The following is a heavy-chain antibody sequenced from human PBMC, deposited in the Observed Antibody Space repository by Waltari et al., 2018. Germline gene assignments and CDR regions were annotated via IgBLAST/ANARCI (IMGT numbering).Heavy chain of an antibody. D-gene: IGHD6-19*01. Sequence: EEQLVESGGGLAQPGESLRLSCAASGFTFSRYWMDWVRQAPGKGLVWVSRSNSDGSSTTYADSVKGRVTISRDNAKNTLYVQMNRLRAEDTAVYYCARVATKTYSSPVPGRPYYYGMDVWGQGTTVTVSS. V-gene: IGHV3-74*01. CDR1: GFTFSRYW. J-gene: IGHJ6*02. CDR3: ARVATKTYSSPVPGRPYYYGMDV. CDR2: SNSDGSST.